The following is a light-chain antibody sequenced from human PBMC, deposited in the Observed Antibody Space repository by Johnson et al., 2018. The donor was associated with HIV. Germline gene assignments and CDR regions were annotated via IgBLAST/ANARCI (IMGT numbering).Light chain of an antibody. CDR1: TSNIGNNY. J-gene: IGLJ1*01. Sequence: QSVLTQPPSVSAAPGQKVTISCSGSTSNIGNNYVSWYQQLPGTAPKLLIYDNNKRPSGIPDRFSGSKSGTSATLGITGLQTGDEADYYCGTWDSSLSANVFGTGTKFPVL. V-gene: IGLV1-51*01. CDR2: DNN. CDR3: GTWDSSLSANV.